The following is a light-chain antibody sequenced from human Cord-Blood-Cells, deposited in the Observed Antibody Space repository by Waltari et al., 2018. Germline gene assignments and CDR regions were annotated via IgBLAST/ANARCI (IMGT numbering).Light chain of an antibody. V-gene: IGLV3-21*04. J-gene: IGLJ1*01. CDR3: QVWDSSSDHYV. CDR2: YDS. Sequence: SYVLTQPPSVSLAPGKTARFTCGGNNIGSKSVHWYQQKPGQAPVLVIYYDSDRPSGIPERFSGSNSGNTATLTISRVEAGDEADYYCQVWDSSSDHYVFGTGTKVTVL. CDR1: NIGSKS.